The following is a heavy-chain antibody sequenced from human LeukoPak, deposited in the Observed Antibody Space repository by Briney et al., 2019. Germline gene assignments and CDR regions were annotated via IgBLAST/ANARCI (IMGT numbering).Heavy chain of an antibody. V-gene: IGHV4-34*01. CDR2: INHSGST. CDR3: ASKADYVWGSYRSASNFDY. CDR1: GGSFSGYY. J-gene: IGHJ4*02. Sequence: SETLSLTCAVYGGSFSGYYWSWIRQPPGKGLEWIGEINHSGSTNYNPSLKSRVTISVDTSKNQFSLKLSSVTAADTAVYYCASKADYVWGSYRSASNFDYWGQGTLVTVSS. D-gene: IGHD3-16*02.